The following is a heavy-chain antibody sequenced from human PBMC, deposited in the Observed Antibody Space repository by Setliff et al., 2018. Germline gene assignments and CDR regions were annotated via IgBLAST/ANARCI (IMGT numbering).Heavy chain of an antibody. D-gene: IGHD6-13*01. CDR2: ISRSSTYI. J-gene: IGHJ3*02. V-gene: IGHV3-21*01. CDR3: ASAGHSGSWFPFDAFHI. Sequence: GGSLRLSCAASGFTFSSYNMNWVRQAPGKGLEWVSSISRSSTYIYYADSMKGRFTIPRDNAKNSLYLQMNSLRAEDTAVYYCASAGHSGSWFPFDAFHIRGQGTMVTVSS. CDR1: GFTFSSYN.